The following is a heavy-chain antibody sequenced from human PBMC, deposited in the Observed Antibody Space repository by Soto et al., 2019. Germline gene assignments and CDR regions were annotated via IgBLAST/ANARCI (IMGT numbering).Heavy chain of an antibody. V-gene: IGHV3-23*01. CDR3: AKDYYDSSGYFGAPSLIDY. J-gene: IGHJ4*02. D-gene: IGHD3-22*01. Sequence: PVGSLRLSCAASGFTFSSYAMSWVRQAPGKGLEWVSAISGSGGSTYYADSVKGRFTISRGNSKNTLHLQMNSLRAEDTAVYYCAKDYYDSSGYFGAPSLIDYWGQGTLVTVSS. CDR1: GFTFSSYA. CDR2: ISGSGGST.